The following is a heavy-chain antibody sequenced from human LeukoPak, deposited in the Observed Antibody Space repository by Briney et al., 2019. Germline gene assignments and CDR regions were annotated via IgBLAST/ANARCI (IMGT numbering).Heavy chain of an antibody. CDR3: TTGYGHSGFDY. J-gene: IGHJ4*02. Sequence: PGGSLRLSCAASGFTFINARMGWVRQAPGKGLEWVGLVKSRIDGGASDYGAPVKGRFTISRDDSKHTLYLQMNSLKSEDTAVYYCTTGYGHSGFDYWGQGTLVTVSS. CDR1: GFTFINAR. D-gene: IGHD3-3*02. V-gene: IGHV3-15*01. CDR2: VKSRIDGGAS.